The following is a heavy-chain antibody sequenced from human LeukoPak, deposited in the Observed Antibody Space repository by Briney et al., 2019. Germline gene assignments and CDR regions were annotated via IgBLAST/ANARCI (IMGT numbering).Heavy chain of an antibody. J-gene: IGHJ4*02. D-gene: IGHD6-13*01. V-gene: IGHV3-74*01. CDR2: ISSDGSST. Sequence: GGSLRLSCAASGFTFSSYWMHWVRQPPGKGLEWVSRISSDGSSTTYADSVKGRFTISRDNDKHTLYLQMNSLRGEDTAVYYCARVRLAATGYCFDYWGRGTLVTVSS. CDR1: GFTFSSYW. CDR3: ARVRLAATGYCFDY.